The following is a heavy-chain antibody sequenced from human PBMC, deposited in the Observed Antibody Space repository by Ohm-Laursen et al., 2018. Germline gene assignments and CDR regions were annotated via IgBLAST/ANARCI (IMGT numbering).Heavy chain of an antibody. CDR3: ARNYCSSTNCYPYAFDI. D-gene: IGHD2-2*01. V-gene: IGHV4-31*02. CDR2: IYYNGGT. J-gene: IGHJ3*02. Sequence: LSCAASGFTFSDYYMTWVRQHPGKGLEWIGYIYYNGGTYYNPSLKSRLTMSLDTSKTRFSLRLSSVTAADTAVYYCARNYCSSTNCYPYAFDIWGPGTMVTVSS. CDR1: GFTFSDYY.